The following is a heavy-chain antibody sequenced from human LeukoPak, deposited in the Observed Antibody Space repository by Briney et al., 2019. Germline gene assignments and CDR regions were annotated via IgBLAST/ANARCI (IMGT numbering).Heavy chain of an antibody. D-gene: IGHD4-17*01. CDR1: GFTFGSYS. CDR2: ISSSSSYI. Sequence: GGSLRLSCAASGFTFGSYSMNWVRQAPGKGLEWVSSISSSSSYIYYANSVKGRFTISRDNAKNSLYLQMNSLRAEDTAVYYCAKSLIGDQYYFDYWGQGTLVTVSS. CDR3: AKSLIGDQYYFDY. J-gene: IGHJ4*02. V-gene: IGHV3-21*01.